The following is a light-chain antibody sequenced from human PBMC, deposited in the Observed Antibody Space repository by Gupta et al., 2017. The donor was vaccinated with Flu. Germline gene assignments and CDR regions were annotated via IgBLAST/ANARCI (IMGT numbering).Light chain of an antibody. J-gene: IGKJ2*01. V-gene: IGKV1-39*01. CDR3: QQGYTTPYT. Sequence: GDRVTITCRANETISNYLHWYQQTPGRAPKLLIYLASRLQTGVPPRFSGSGSGTDFTLIINSLQPEDFASYHCQQGYTTPYTFGQGTKVDI. CDR2: LAS. CDR1: ETISNY.